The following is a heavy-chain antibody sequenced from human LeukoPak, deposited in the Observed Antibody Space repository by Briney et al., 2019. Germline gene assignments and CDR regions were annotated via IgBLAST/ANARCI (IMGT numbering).Heavy chain of an antibody. J-gene: IGHJ6*02. CDR3: ARGGYSREAAYYYYGMDV. Sequence: ASVKVSCKASGYTSTSYYMHWVRQAPGQGLEWMGIINPSGGSTSYAQKFQGRVTMTRDTSTSTVYMELSSLRSEDTAVYYCARGGYSREAAYYYYGMDVWGQGTTVTVSS. D-gene: IGHD6-13*01. CDR1: GYTSTSYY. V-gene: IGHV1-46*01. CDR2: INPSGGST.